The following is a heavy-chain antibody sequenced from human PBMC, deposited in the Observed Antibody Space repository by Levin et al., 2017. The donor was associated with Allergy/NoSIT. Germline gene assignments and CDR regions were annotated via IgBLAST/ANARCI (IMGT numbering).Heavy chain of an antibody. V-gene: IGHV3-21*01. CDR2: ISSSSSYI. Sequence: GESLKISCAASGFTFSSYSMNWVRQAPGKGLEWVSSISSSSSYIYYADSVKGRFTISRDNAKNSLYLQMNSLRAEDTAVYYCARDPPRILTGYLYYFDYWGQGTLVTVSS. CDR1: GFTFSSYS. J-gene: IGHJ4*02. D-gene: IGHD3-9*01. CDR3: ARDPPRILTGYLYYFDY.